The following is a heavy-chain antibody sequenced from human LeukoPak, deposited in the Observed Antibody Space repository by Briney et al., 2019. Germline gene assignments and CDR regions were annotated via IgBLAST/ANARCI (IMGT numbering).Heavy chain of an antibody. CDR1: GFTFSSYA. CDR3: ATPYSGSYLPLPPDAFDI. Sequence: GGPLRLSCAASGFTFSSYAMSWVRQAPGKGLEWVSAISGSGGSTYYADSVKGRFTISRDNSKNTLYLQMNSLRAEDTAVYYCATPYSGSYLPLPPDAFDIWGQGTMVTVSS. J-gene: IGHJ3*02. CDR2: ISGSGGST. D-gene: IGHD1-26*01. V-gene: IGHV3-23*01.